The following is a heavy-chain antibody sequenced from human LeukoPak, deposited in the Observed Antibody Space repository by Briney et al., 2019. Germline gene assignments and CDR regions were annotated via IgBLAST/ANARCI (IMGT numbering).Heavy chain of an antibody. CDR1: GVSVSSNY. CDR3: ARGSVSRDTGSYHYYRGYYYPSFEY. J-gene: IGHJ4*02. D-gene: IGHD5-12*01. V-gene: IGHV3-66*01. Sequence: PGGSLRLSCAVSGVSVSSNYMNWVRQAPGKGLEWVSMIYSDGSTLYADSVKGRFTISRDNSKNTVDLQMDSLRAEDTAVYYCARGSVSRDTGSYHYYRGYYYPSFEYWGQGTLVTVSS. CDR2: IYSDGST.